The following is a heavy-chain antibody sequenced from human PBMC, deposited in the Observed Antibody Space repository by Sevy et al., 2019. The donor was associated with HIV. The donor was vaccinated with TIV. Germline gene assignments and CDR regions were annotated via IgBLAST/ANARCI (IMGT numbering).Heavy chain of an antibody. CDR3: ARDKVVAAAGNDY. CDR1: GFTFSSYS. V-gene: IGHV3-21*01. Sequence: GGSLRLSCAASGFTFSSYSMNWVRQAPGKGLEWVSSISSSSSYIHYADLVKGRFTISRDNAKNSLYLQMNSLRAEDTAVYYCARDKVVAAAGNDYWGQGTLVTVSS. D-gene: IGHD6-13*01. CDR2: ISSSSSYI. J-gene: IGHJ4*02.